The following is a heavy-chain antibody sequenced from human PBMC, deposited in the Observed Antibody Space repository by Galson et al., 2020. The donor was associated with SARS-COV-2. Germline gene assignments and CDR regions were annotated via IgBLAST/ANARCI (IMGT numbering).Heavy chain of an antibody. V-gene: IGHV4-39*01. D-gene: IGHD3-22*01. CDR3: ATPFQSNGFAPDY. CDR1: GCSISRSAYH. Sequence: SSEPLSLTFTVSGCSISRSAYHWGWIRQPPGKGLEWIGNFYSKGSTYYNPSLQSRVTISVDTSKNQFTLYLRSVTAADTAVYYCATPFQSNGFAPDYWGQGILVTVSS. CDR2: FYSKGST. J-gene: IGHJ4*02.